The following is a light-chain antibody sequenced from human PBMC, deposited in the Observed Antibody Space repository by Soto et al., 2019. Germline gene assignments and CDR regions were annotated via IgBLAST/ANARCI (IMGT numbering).Light chain of an antibody. CDR2: GAS. J-gene: IGKJ1*01. CDR1: QSIGSK. Sequence: EIVMTQSPAILSVSPGEGATLSCRASQSIGSKLAWYQQKPGQTHRLLIYGASTRATGVPARFTGSGSGTEFTLTISSLQSEDFAVYYCQQYNNWPPVFGQGTKVDIK. V-gene: IGKV3-15*01. CDR3: QQYNNWPPV.